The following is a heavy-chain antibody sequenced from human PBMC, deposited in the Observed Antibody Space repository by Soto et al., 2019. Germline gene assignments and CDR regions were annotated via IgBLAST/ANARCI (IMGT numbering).Heavy chain of an antibody. CDR3: ARVAVPTTATTSNWFDP. V-gene: IGHV1-46*01. CDR1: GYTFTTYY. D-gene: IGHD4-17*01. CDR2: INPSGGST. J-gene: IGHJ5*02. Sequence: ASVKVSCKVSGYTFTTYYMHWVRQAPGQGLEWMGIINPSGGSTNYAQRFQGRVTMTSDTSTSTVYMELSSLRADDTAVYYCARVAVPTTATTSNWFDPWGQGTLVTVSS.